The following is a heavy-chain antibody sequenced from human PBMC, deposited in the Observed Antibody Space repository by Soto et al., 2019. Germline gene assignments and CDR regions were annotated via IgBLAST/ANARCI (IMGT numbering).Heavy chain of an antibody. V-gene: IGHV5-51*01. CDR3: ARLNIPYYYYMDV. Sequence: GESLKISCKGSGYSFTSYWIGWVRQMPGKGLEWMGIIYPGDSDTRYSPYFQGQVTISADKSISTTYLQWSSLKASDTAMYYCARLNIPYYYYMDVWGKGTTVTVSS. J-gene: IGHJ6*03. CDR1: GYSFTSYW. CDR2: IYPGDSDT.